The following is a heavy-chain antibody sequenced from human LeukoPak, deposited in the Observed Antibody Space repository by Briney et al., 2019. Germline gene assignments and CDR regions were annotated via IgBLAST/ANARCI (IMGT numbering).Heavy chain of an antibody. Sequence: SETLSLTCTVSGGSISSYYWSWIRQPAGKGLEWIGRIYTSGSTNYNTSVKSRVTMSVDTSKNQFSLKLSSVTAADTAVYYCARASHDYGDYSHFDYWGQGTLVTVSS. CDR2: IYTSGST. J-gene: IGHJ4*02. CDR3: ARASHDYGDYSHFDY. D-gene: IGHD4-17*01. CDR1: GGSISSYY. V-gene: IGHV4-4*07.